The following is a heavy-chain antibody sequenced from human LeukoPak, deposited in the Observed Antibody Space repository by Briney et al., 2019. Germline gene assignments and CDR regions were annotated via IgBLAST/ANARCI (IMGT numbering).Heavy chain of an antibody. J-gene: IGHJ6*02. CDR3: AKDENPRDYNYSGMDV. CDR1: GFTFSGFTFSSYA. D-gene: IGHD2/OR15-2a*01. V-gene: IGHV3-30-3*01. CDR2: GLNDDSIK. Sequence: PGRSLRLSCAASGFTFSGFTFSSYAMHWVRQAPGKGLEWVAGGLNDDSIKYYAESLKGRLTISRDNSKNTLYLQMNDMRHEDTAVYYCAKDENPRDYNYSGMDVWGQGTTVTVSS.